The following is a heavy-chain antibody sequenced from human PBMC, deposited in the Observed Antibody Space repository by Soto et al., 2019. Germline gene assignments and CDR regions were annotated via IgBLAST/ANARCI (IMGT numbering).Heavy chain of an antibody. J-gene: IGHJ5*02. V-gene: IGHV4-31*03. CDR2: IYSNGNT. D-gene: IGHD2-15*01. CDR1: GGSISSGGYY. Sequence: QVQLQESGPGLVKPSQTLSLTCTVSGGSISSGGYYWSWIRQHPGTGLEWIGYIYSNGNTYCNPSLKSRVLISVDASQNQFSLKLSSVTAADTAVYSCARLVCSVCSCRRIGWFDPWGHVILVTVSS. CDR3: ARLVCSVCSCRRIGWFDP.